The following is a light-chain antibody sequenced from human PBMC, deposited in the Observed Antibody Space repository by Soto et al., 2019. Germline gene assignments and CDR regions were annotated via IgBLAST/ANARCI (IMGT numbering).Light chain of an antibody. V-gene: IGKV1-39*01. J-gene: IGKJ1*01. CDR1: QSIVTY. CDR2: AAS. CDR3: QQSYSTPPCT. Sequence: DINMTQSPSSLSASVGDRVTITCRASQSIVTYLNWYLQKPGKAPKLLIYAASNLQSGVPSRFSGSGSGTDFTLTISSLQPEDFATYFCQQSYSTPPCTFGQGTKVDIK.